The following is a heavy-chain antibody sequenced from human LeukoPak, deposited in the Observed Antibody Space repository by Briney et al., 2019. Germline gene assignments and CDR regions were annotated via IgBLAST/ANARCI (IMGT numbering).Heavy chain of an antibody. CDR3: ASSRGPSSSWSFDS. D-gene: IGHD6-13*01. CDR1: GGSISSYY. CDR2: IYYSGST. Sequence: SETLSLTCTVSGGSISSYYWSWIRQPPGKGLEWIGYIYYSGSTYYNPSLKSRVTISLDTSENQFSLRLNSVTAADSAVYFCASSRGPSSSWSFDSWGQGILVTVSS. V-gene: IGHV4-59*01. J-gene: IGHJ4*02.